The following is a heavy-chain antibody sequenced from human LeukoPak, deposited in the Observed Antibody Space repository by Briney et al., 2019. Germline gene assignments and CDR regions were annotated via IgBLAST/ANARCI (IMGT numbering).Heavy chain of an antibody. CDR2: ITWNSDDM. CDR1: GFTFDGYG. J-gene: IGHJ4*02. D-gene: IGHD3-9*01. CDR3: TKVTDWRTGFDY. Sequence: GRSLRLSCAASGFTFDGYGMYWVRQAPGKGLEWVSGITWNSDDMAYADSVKGRFTISRDNAKNCLYLQMNSLRVEDTALYYCTKVTDWRTGFDYWGQGTVVTVSS. V-gene: IGHV3-9*01.